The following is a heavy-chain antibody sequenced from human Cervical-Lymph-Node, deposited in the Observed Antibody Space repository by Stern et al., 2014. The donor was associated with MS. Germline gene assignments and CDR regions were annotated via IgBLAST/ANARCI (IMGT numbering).Heavy chain of an antibody. V-gene: IGHV1-69*01. Sequence: VQLVQSGAEVQKPGSSVKVSCRASGCTFSSSDISWVRQAPGQGLEWMGGIIPIIGTANYAQKYEGRITITADESTSTAYMELSSMRSEDTAIYYCALGGFGHYFEYWGQGTLVTVSS. CDR3: ALGGFGHYFEY. J-gene: IGHJ4*02. CDR2: IIPIIGTA. D-gene: IGHD3-10*01. CDR1: GCTFSSSD.